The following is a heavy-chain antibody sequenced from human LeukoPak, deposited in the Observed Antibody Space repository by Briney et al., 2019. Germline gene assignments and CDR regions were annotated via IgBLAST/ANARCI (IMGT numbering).Heavy chain of an antibody. CDR2: IYYSGST. V-gene: IGHV4-39*01. Sequence: SETLSLTCTVSGGSISSYYWGWIRQPPGKGLEWIGSIYYSGSTYYNPSLKSRVTISVDTSKNQFSLKLSSVTAADTAVYYCARVPSAKGARHYYYYYYMDVWGKGTTVTVSS. CDR3: ARVPSAKGARHYYYYYYMDV. J-gene: IGHJ6*03. D-gene: IGHD2-2*01. CDR1: GGSISSYY.